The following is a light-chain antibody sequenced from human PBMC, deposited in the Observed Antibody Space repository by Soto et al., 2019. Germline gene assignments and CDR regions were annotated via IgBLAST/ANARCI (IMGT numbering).Light chain of an antibody. Sequence: DIQLTQSPSFLSASVGDRVTITCRASQGITSYLAWYQQKPGKAPKLLIYAASTLQSGFPSRFRGSGSGTDLILPTSTLRMKMFPTTYGQQLHSYPVFTSGPGAKVYIE. V-gene: IGKV1-9*01. CDR1: QGITSY. J-gene: IGKJ3*01. CDR2: AAS. CDR3: QQLHSYPVFT.